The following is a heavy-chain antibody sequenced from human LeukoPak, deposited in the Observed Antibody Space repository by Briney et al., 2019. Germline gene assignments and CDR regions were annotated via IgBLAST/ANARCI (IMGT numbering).Heavy chain of an antibody. V-gene: IGHV3-7*01. D-gene: IGHD5-12*01. J-gene: IGHJ4*02. CDR1: GFTFSRSW. Sequence: GGSLRLSCTASGFTFSRSWMNWMRQAPGKGLEWVANINPDGDGMRFVDSVKGRFTMSRDNAQSSLHLQMNSLRLEDTAFYYCAAWTDRGYSYWGQGVLVTVSS. CDR3: AAWTDRGYSY. CDR2: INPDGDGM.